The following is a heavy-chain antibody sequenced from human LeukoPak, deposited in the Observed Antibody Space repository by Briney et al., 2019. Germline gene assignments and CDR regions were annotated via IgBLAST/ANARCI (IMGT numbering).Heavy chain of an antibody. D-gene: IGHD6-19*01. V-gene: IGHV4-34*01. CDR2: INHSGST. CDR3: ARGGKQWLVKGFDY. Sequence: SETLSLTCAVYGGSFSGYYWSWICQPPGKGLEWIGEINHSGSTNYNPSLKSRVTISVDTSKNQFSLKLSSVTAADTAVYYCARGGKQWLVKGFDYWGQGTLVTVSS. J-gene: IGHJ4*02. CDR1: GGSFSGYY.